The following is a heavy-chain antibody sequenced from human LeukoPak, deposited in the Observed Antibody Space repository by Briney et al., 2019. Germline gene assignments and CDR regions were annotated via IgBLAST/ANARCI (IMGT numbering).Heavy chain of an antibody. CDR1: GFTFSSYS. CDR3: ATSAVLSNFYYYAMDV. Sequence: GGSLRLSCAASGFTFSSYSMNWVRQAPGKGLEWVSSISSSSTYIYYADSVKGRFTISRDSAKNSLYLQMNSLRAEDTALYYCATSAVLSNFYYYAMDVWGQGTTVTVSS. D-gene: IGHD2/OR15-2a*01. V-gene: IGHV3-21*01. CDR2: ISSSSTYI. J-gene: IGHJ6*02.